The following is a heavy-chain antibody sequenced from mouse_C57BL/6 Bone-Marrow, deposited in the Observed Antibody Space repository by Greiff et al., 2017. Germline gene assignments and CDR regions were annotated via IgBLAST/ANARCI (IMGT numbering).Heavy chain of an antibody. CDR1: GYTFTSYW. CDR2: LDPSDSYT. Sequence: VQLQQPGAELVKPGASVKLSCKASGYTFTSYWMQWVKQRPGQGLEWIGELDPSDSYTNYNQKFKGKATLTVDTSSSTAYMQLSSLTSEDSAVYYCARGDYGYDGPCWYFDVWGTGTTVTVSS. D-gene: IGHD2-2*01. CDR3: ARGDYGYDGPCWYFDV. J-gene: IGHJ1*03. V-gene: IGHV1-50*01.